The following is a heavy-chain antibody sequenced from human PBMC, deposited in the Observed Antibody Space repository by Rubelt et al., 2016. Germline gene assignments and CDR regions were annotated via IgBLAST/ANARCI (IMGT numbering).Heavy chain of an antibody. Sequence: EVQLVESGGGLVQPGGSLRLSCAASGFTFSSYEMNWVRQAPGKGLEWVSYISSSGSTIYYADPGKGRFTMSRDNAKNSLYRQMNGLRAEDTAVYYCARSDIVATITDYWGQGTLVTVSS. V-gene: IGHV3-48*03. CDR1: GFTFSSYE. D-gene: IGHD5-12*01. J-gene: IGHJ4*02. CDR3: ARSDIVATITDY. CDR2: ISSSGSTI.